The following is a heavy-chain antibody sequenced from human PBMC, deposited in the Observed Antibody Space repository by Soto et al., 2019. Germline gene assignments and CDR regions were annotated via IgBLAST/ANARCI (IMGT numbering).Heavy chain of an antibody. CDR1: GGSFSGHY. CDR3: AKGGFTAVRAHAWFDP. Sequence: QVQLQQWGAGLLKPSETLSLTCAVYGGSFSGHYLNWIRQPPGKGLEWIGQVDHSGSTNYNPSLKSRVPISVDPSNNQFSLKLASVTVADTAVYYCAKGGFTAVRAHAWFDPWGQGTLVTVSS. J-gene: IGHJ5*02. V-gene: IGHV4-34*01. CDR2: VDHSGST. D-gene: IGHD3-10*01.